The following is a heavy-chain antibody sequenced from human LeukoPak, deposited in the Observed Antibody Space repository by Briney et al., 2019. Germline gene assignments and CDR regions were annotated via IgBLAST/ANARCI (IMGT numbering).Heavy chain of an antibody. CDR3: AKDTDYYGSGSYYNAPSSGFDY. D-gene: IGHD3-10*01. CDR1: GFGFSYAW. Sequence: GGSLRLSCAASGFGFSYAWMSWVRQAPGKGLEWVSAISGSGGSTYYADSVKGRFTISRDNSKNTLYLQMNSLRAEDTAVYYCAKDTDYYGSGSYYNAPSSGFDYWGQGTLVTVSS. V-gene: IGHV3-23*01. J-gene: IGHJ4*02. CDR2: ISGSGGST.